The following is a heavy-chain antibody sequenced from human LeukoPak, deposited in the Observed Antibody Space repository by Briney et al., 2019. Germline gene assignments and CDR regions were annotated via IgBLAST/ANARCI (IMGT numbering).Heavy chain of an antibody. V-gene: IGHV1-69*04. D-gene: IGHD1-26*01. CDR2: TIPILGIA. Sequence: GASVKVSCKASGGTFSSYAISWVRQAPGQGLEWMGRTIPILGIANYAQKFQGRVTITADKSTSTAYMELSSLRSEDTAVYYCARDQLVGATVSYGYYGMDVWGQGTTVTVSS. J-gene: IGHJ6*02. CDR3: ARDQLVGATVSYGYYGMDV. CDR1: GGTFSSYA.